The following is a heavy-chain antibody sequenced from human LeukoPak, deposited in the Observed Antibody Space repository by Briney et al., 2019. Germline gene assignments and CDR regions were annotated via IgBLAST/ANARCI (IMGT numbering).Heavy chain of an antibody. D-gene: IGHD3-10*01. Sequence: PSETLSLTCSVSGGSISSSSYYWGWIRQPPGKELEWIGNIYYTGSTYYNPSLKSRVIISVDTSKNQFSLKLSSVTAADTAVYYCARLTKNDSGSFRFGKKKRGYMDVWGKGTTVTISS. V-gene: IGHV4-39*07. J-gene: IGHJ6*03. CDR3: ARLTKNDSGSFRFGKKKRGYMDV. CDR2: IYYTGST. CDR1: GGSISSSSYY.